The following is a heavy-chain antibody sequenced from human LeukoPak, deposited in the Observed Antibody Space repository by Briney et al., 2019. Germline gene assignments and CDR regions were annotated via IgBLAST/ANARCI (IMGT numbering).Heavy chain of an antibody. CDR1: GGSISSYY. CDR2: IYYSGST. V-gene: IGHV4-59*01. Sequence: SETLSLTCTVSGGSISSYYWSWIRQPPGKGLEWIGYIYYSGSTNYNPSLKSRVTISVDTSKNQFSLKLSSVTAADTAVYYCAREGHLNWFDPSGQGTLVTVSS. J-gene: IGHJ5*02. CDR3: AREGHLNWFDP.